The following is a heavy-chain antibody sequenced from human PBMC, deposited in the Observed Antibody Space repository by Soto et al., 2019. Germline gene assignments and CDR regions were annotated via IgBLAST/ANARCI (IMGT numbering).Heavy chain of an antibody. Sequence: PGGSLRLSCAASGFTSSDHYMDRVRQAPGKGLEWVGRTRNKANSYTTEYAASVKGRFTISRDDSKNSLYLQMNSLKTEDTAVYYCARDKGQQPGSDYYGMDVWGQGTTVTVSS. CDR2: TRNKANSYTT. J-gene: IGHJ6*02. CDR3: ARDKGQQPGSDYYGMDV. CDR1: GFTSSDHY. D-gene: IGHD3-10*01. V-gene: IGHV3-72*01.